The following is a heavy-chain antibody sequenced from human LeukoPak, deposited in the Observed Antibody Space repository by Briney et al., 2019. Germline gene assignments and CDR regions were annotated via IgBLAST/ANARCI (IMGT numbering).Heavy chain of an antibody. CDR1: GYTFTSYD. CDR3: ARENYYGSGMLVNYYFDY. D-gene: IGHD3-10*01. V-gene: IGHV1-8*03. Sequence: ASVKVSCKASGYTFTSYDINWVRQATGQGLEWMGWMNPNSGNTGYAQKFQGRVTITRNTSISTAYMELSSLRSEDTAVYYCARENYYGSGMLVNYYFDYWGQGTLVTVSS. J-gene: IGHJ4*02. CDR2: MNPNSGNT.